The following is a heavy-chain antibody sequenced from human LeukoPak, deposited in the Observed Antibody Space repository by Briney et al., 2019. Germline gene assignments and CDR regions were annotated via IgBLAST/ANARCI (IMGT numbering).Heavy chain of an antibody. CDR3: ARNRYSYGFDY. Sequence: SSETLSLTCTVSGGSISSYYWSWIRQPPGKELEWIGYIYYSGSTNYNPSLKSRVTISVDTSKNQLSLKLSSVTAADTAVYYCARNRYSYGFDYWGQGTLVTVSS. CDR2: IYYSGST. CDR1: GGSISSYY. V-gene: IGHV4-59*01. J-gene: IGHJ4*02. D-gene: IGHD5-18*01.